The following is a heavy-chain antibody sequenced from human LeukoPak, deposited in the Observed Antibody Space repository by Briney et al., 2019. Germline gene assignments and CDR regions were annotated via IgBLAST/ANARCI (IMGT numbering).Heavy chain of an antibody. CDR1: GFTFSSYG. CDR3: ARESWQQLVYYYYYMDV. D-gene: IGHD6-13*01. J-gene: IGHJ6*03. Sequence: PGGSLRLSCAASGFTFSSYGMHWVRQAPGKGLEWVAFIRYDGSNKYYADSVKGRFTISRDNSKNTLYLQMNSLRAEDTAVYYCARESWQQLVYYYYYMDVWGKGTTVTVSS. CDR2: IRYDGSNK. V-gene: IGHV3-30*02.